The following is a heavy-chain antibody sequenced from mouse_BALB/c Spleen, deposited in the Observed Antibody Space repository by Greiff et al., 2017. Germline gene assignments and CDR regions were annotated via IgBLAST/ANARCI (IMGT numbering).Heavy chain of an antibody. Sequence: EVQVVESGPELVKPGASVKMSCKASGYTFTSYVMHWVKQKPGQGLEWIGYINPYNDGTKYNEKFKGKATLTSDKSSSTAYMELSSLTSEDSAVYYCAAVTTATLYYAMDYWGQGTSVTVSS. CDR3: AAVTTATLYYAMDY. V-gene: IGHV1-14*01. CDR1: GYTFTSYV. CDR2: INPYNDGT. J-gene: IGHJ4*01. D-gene: IGHD1-2*01.